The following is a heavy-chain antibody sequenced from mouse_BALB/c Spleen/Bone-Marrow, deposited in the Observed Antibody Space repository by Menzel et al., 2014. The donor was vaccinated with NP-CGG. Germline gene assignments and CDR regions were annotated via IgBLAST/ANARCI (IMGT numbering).Heavy chain of an antibody. J-gene: IGHJ2*01. CDR3: ARYDYDVGYFDY. CDR2: ISYSGSS. V-gene: IGHV3-2*02. Sequence: VQLQQSGPGLVKPSQSLSLTCTVTGYSITSDYAWNWIRQFPGNKLEWMGYISYSGSSSYNPSLESRISITRDTSKTQSFLQLHSVTTEDTATYYCARYDYDVGYFDYWGQGTTLTVSS. CDR1: GYSITSDYA. D-gene: IGHD2-4*01.